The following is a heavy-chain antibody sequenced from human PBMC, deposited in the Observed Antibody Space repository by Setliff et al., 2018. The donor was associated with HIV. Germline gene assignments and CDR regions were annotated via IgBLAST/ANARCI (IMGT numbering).Heavy chain of an antibody. J-gene: IGHJ1*01. CDR2: INPSGGST. V-gene: IGHV1-46*01. CDR3: ARSLPAEYFQQ. D-gene: IGHD2-21*02. Sequence: ASVKVSCKASGYNFTNYGITWVRQAPGQGLEWMGIINPSGGSTTYSQKFQGRVSMTRDTSTSTVYMELSSLRSEDTAVYYCARSLPAEYFQQWGQGTLVTVSS. CDR1: GYNFTNYG.